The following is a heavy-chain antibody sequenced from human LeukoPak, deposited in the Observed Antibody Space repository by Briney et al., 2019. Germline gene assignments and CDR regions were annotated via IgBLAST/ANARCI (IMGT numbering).Heavy chain of an antibody. J-gene: IGHJ4*02. CDR2: INPGGGST. D-gene: IGHD3-16*01. CDR1: GYTFTNYY. Sequence: ASVKVSCKASGYTFTNYYFHWVRQAPGQGLEWMGIINPGGGSTSYAQKFQGRVTMTRDTSTSTVYMELSSLRSGDTAVYYCARDNDSRDPPHFDYWGQGTLVTVSS. V-gene: IGHV1-46*01. CDR3: ARDNDSRDPPHFDY.